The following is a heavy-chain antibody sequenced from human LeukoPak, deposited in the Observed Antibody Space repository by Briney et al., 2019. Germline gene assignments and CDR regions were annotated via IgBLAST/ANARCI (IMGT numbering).Heavy chain of an antibody. CDR2: IYPGDSDT. J-gene: IGHJ4*02. Sequence: GESLKISCQGSGYSFTNYWIVWVRPMPGKGLEWMGIIYPGDSDTRYSPSFQGQVTISADKSISTAYLQWSSLKASDTAMYYCARRHSSGYYYDYWGQGTLVTVCS. V-gene: IGHV5-51*01. D-gene: IGHD3-22*01. CDR1: GYSFTNYW. CDR3: ARRHSSGYYYDY.